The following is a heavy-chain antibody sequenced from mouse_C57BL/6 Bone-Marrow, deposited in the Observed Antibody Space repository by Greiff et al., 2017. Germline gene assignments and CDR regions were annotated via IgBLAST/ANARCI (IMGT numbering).Heavy chain of an antibody. J-gene: IGHJ2*01. V-gene: IGHV1-53*01. CDR2: INPSNGGT. CDR1: GYTFTSYW. D-gene: IGHD1-1*01. CDR3: AREEGYGLDY. Sequence: VKLQQPGTDLVKPGASVKLSCKASGYTFTSYWMHWVKQRPGQGLEWIGNINPSNGGTNYTEKFKSKATLTVDKSSSTAYRQLSSLTSEDSAVYYCAREEGYGLDYWGQGTTLTVTA.